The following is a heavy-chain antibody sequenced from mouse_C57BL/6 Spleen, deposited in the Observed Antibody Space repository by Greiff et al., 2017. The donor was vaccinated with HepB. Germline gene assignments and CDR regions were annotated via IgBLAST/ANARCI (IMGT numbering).Heavy chain of an antibody. V-gene: IGHV5-6*01. CDR3: ARQQANWDAMDY. CDR1: GFTFSSYG. J-gene: IGHJ4*01. CDR2: ISSGGSYT. D-gene: IGHD4-1*01. Sequence: EVQGVESGGDLVKPGGSLKLSCAASGFTFSSYGMSWVRQTPDKRLEWVATISSGGSYTYYPDSVKGRFTISRDNAKNTLYLQMSSLKSEDTAMYYCARQQANWDAMDYWGQGTSVTVSS.